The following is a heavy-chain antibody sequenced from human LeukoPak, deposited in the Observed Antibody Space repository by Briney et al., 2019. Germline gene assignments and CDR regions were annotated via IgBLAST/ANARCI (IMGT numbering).Heavy chain of an antibody. CDR1: GFTFSSCA. D-gene: IGHD1-26*01. Sequence: GGSLRLSCAASGFTFSSCAMRWVRQAPGKGLEWVSAISGSGGSTYYADSVKGRFTISRDNSKNTVYLQMNSLRAEDTAVYYCAKVCSGSYYFDHWGQGTLVTVSS. CDR2: ISGSGGST. J-gene: IGHJ4*02. V-gene: IGHV3-23*01. CDR3: AKVCSGSYYFDH.